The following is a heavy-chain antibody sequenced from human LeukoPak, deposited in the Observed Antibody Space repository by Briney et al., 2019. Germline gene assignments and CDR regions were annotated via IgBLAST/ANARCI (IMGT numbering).Heavy chain of an antibody. CDR2: TTYRGSP. V-gene: IGHV4-34*01. CDR3: AAYGGDWRFDS. CDR1: DGSLDIYY. J-gene: IGHJ4*02. Sequence: TSETLSLTCGASDGSLDIYYWMFVRQPPGKGLQWIGETTYRGSPYYHPSLKSRVTISIDASQRHISLRLSSVTAADTAVYYCAAYGGDWRFDSWGQGTLVRVPS. D-gene: IGHD2-21*01.